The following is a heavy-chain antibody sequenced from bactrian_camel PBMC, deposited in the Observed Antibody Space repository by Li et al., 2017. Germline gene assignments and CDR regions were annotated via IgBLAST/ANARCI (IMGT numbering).Heavy chain of an antibody. J-gene: IGHJ6*01. D-gene: IGHD5*01. CDR3: AAKPGSYGCGWSGWDLGIDFRW. CDR2: INGAGDMP. Sequence: HVQLVESGGGSVQPGGSLTLSCTASANIYAGYWMAWFSQAPGKEREGVASINGAGDMPFYADSVKGRFTISRDNTNNTLYLQMNSLKPDDTAKYYCAAKPGSYGCGWSGWDLGIDFRWWGQGTQVTVS. V-gene: IGHV3S1*01. CDR1: ANIYAGYW.